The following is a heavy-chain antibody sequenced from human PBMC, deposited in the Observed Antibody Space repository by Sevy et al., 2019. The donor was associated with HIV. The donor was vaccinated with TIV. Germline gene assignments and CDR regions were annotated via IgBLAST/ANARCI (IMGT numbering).Heavy chain of an antibody. D-gene: IGHD5-18*01. V-gene: IGHV3-15*01. CDR3: TTGRAAYSYGYFYYAMDV. CDR1: GIIFKNAW. J-gene: IGHJ6*02. Sequence: GGSLRLSCASSGIIFKNAWMNWVRQVPGRGLEWVGRIKSKSDGETTDYSAPVKGRFTISSDDSKNTLYLQMNSLKTEDTAVYFCTTGRAAYSYGYFYYAMDVWGQGTTVTVSS. CDR2: IKSKSDGETT.